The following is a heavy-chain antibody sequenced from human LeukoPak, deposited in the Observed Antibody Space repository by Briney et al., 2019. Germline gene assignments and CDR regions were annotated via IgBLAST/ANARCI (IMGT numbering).Heavy chain of an antibody. J-gene: IGHJ4*02. CDR2: INPSGGST. V-gene: IGHV1-46*01. CDR1: GYTFTSYY. D-gene: IGHD3-22*01. Sequence: GASVKVSCKASGYTFTSYYMHWVRQAPGQGLEWMGIINPSGGSTSYAQKFQGRVTMTRDMSTSTVYMELSSLRSEDTAVYYCARAGLGYYDSSGYWSIDYWGQGTLVTASS. CDR3: ARAGLGYYDSSGYWSIDY.